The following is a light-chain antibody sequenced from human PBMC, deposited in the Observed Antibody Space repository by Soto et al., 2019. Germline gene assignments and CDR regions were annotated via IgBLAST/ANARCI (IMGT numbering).Light chain of an antibody. CDR2: EVH. CDR3: SSYAGSNNFVV. CDR1: SSDVGDYNY. V-gene: IGLV2-8*01. Sequence: QSALTQPPSASGSPGQSVTISCTGTSSDVGDYNYVSWYQQHPNKAPKLMIYEVHKRPSGVPDRFSGSKSGNTASLTVSGLQAEDEAEYYCSSYAGSNNFVVFGGGTKLTVL. J-gene: IGLJ2*01.